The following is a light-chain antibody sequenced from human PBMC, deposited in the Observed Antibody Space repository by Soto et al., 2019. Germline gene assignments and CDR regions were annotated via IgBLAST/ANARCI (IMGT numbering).Light chain of an antibody. J-gene: IGKJ4*01. Sequence: DIQLTQSPSSLSASVGDRVTISCRASQNIYTYVNWYQLKPGKAPKLLIFASSTLQSGVPSRFSGSGAGADIILTISSLQPDDFTSYCCQQSCSNILSFGGGTRVEL. V-gene: IGKV1-39*01. CDR3: QQSCSNILS. CDR2: ASS. CDR1: QNIYTY.